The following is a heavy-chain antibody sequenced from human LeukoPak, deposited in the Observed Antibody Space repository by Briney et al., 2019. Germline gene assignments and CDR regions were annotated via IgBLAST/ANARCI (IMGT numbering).Heavy chain of an antibody. D-gene: IGHD3-22*01. CDR2: INPNSGGT. Sequence: EASVKVSCKASGYTFTGYYMHWVRQAPGQGLEWMGWINPNSGGTNYAQKFQGRVTMTRDTSISTAYMELSRLRSDDTAVYYCAYDSSGYYYFFDYWGQGTLVTVSS. CDR3: AYDSSGYYYFFDY. V-gene: IGHV1-2*02. CDR1: GYTFTGYY. J-gene: IGHJ4*02.